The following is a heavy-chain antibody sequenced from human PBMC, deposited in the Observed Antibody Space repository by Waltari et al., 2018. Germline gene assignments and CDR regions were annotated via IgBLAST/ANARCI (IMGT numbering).Heavy chain of an antibody. CDR3: ARSNQQLARHGAFDI. CDR2: IIPSFGTA. Sequence: QVQLVQSGAEVKKPGSSVKVSCKASGGTFSSYAISWVRQAPGQGLEWMGGIIPSFGTANYAQKFQGRVTITADESTSTAYMELGSLRSEDTAVYYCARSNQQLARHGAFDIWGQGTMVTVSS. CDR1: GGTFSSYA. D-gene: IGHD6-13*01. V-gene: IGHV1-69*12. J-gene: IGHJ3*02.